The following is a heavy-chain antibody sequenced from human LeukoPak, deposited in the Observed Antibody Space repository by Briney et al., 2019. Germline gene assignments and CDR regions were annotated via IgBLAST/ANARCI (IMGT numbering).Heavy chain of an antibody. J-gene: IGHJ4*02. V-gene: IGHV1-69*13. D-gene: IGHD1-14*01. CDR3: ARSRGGNHGNFDY. CDR2: IIPIFGTA. CDR1: GGTFISYA. Sequence: GASVKVSCKASGGTFISYAISWVRQAPGQGLEWMGGIIPIFGTANYAQKFQGRVTITADDSTSRAYMELSSLRSEDTAVYYCARSRGGNHGNFDYWGQGTLVTVSS.